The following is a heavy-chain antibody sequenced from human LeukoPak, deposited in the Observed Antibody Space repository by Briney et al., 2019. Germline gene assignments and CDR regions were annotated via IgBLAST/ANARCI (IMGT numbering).Heavy chain of an antibody. J-gene: IGHJ5*02. V-gene: IGHV3-23*01. CDR1: GFTFSSYD. Sequence: AGGALRLSCAASGFTFSSYDMTWVRQAPGRGLEGVSSIRPSGDNTYYGDSVKGRFTISRDNSKNTVYLQMNNMRVDDTAVYYCARVAGWHWFDPWGQGTLVTVSS. CDR3: ARVAGWHWFDP. D-gene: IGHD6-19*01. CDR2: IRPSGDNT.